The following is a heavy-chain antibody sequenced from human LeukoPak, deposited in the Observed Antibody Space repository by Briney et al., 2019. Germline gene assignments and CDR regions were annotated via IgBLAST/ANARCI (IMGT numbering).Heavy chain of an antibody. V-gene: IGHV3-7*01. CDR2: IKPDGSAQ. D-gene: IGHD5-18*01. Sequence: GGSLRLSCAASGFTFSNSWMSWVRQAPGKGLEWVATIKPDGSAQYYVDSVKGRFTISRDNAKNSLFLQINSLRAEDTAVYYCAKTNLYSYGPDYFDYWGQGTLVTVSS. CDR3: AKTNLYSYGPDYFDY. J-gene: IGHJ4*02. CDR1: GFTFSNSW.